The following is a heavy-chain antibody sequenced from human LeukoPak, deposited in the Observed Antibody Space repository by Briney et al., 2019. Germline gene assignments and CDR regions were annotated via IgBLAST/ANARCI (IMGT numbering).Heavy chain of an antibody. CDR1: GYTFTSYE. D-gene: IGHD2-2*01. Sequence: ASVKVSCKASGYTFTSYEINWVRQATGQGLEWMGWMSPNTGNTGYAQNFQGRVTMTSDTSITTAYMELSSLRSEDTAVYYCARGGFPSASWGQGTLVTVSS. CDR3: ARGGFPSAS. J-gene: IGHJ4*02. V-gene: IGHV1-8*01. CDR2: MSPNTGNT.